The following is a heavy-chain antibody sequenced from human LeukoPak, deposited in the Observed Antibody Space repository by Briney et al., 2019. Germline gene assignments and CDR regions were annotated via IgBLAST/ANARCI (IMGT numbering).Heavy chain of an antibody. CDR3: ARDAGYCSSTSCYRWFDP. J-gene: IGHJ5*02. CDR1: GFTFSSYW. CDR2: INSDGSST. Sequence: TGGSLRLSCAASGFTFSSYWMHWVRQAPGKGLVWVSRINSDGSSTSYADSVKGRFTISRDNAKNTLYLQMNSLSAEDTAVYYCARDAGYCSSTSCYRWFDPWGQGTLVTVSS. V-gene: IGHV3-74*01. D-gene: IGHD2-2*01.